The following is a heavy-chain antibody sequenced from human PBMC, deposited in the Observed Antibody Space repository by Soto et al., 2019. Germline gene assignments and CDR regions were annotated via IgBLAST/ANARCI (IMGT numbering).Heavy chain of an antibody. CDR3: ASNPGGLVNYYYGMDV. J-gene: IGHJ6*02. D-gene: IGHD3-16*01. Sequence: GGPLRLSCGTSEFSFSSDSRNRLRQAQGQGWEWVSCIRSRSSYIYYAVSVKGRCTMSRDNAKNSLYLQMNSLRAEDTGVYYCASNPGGLVNYYYGMDVWGQGTTV. V-gene: IGHV3-21*01. CDR1: EFSFSSDS. CDR2: IRSRSSYI.